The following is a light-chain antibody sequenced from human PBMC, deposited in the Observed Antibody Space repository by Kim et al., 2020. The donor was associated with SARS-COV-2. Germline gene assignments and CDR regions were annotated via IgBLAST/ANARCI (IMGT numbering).Light chain of an antibody. CDR1: KLGDKY. J-gene: IGLJ3*02. CDR3: QTWDNRWGV. V-gene: IGLV3-1*01. CDR2: QDT. Sequence: SYELTQPPSVSVSPGQTASITCSGDKLGDKYVCWFQQKPGQSPVLVIYQDTKRPSGIPDRFSGSNSGNTATLTISGTQAMDEADYYCQTWDNRWGVFGGGTQLTVL.